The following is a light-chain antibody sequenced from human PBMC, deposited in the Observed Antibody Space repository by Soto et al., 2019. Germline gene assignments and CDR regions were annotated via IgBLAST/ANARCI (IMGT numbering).Light chain of an antibody. CDR1: SSDVGNYDY. CDR3: TSYTPSSTYV. V-gene: IGLV2-14*03. Sequence: QSALTQPASVSGSPGQSITISCTGTSSDVGNYDYVSWYQKYPGKAPKLMIYAVSRRPSGVSNRLSGSKSGNTASLTISGLQAEDEADYYCTSYTPSSTYVFGTGTKVTVL. J-gene: IGLJ1*01. CDR2: AVS.